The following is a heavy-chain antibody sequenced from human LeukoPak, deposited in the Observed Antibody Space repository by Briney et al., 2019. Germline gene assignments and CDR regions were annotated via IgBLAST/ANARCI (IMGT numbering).Heavy chain of an antibody. CDR1: GGSVSDYY. V-gene: IGHV4-59*02. J-gene: IGHJ4*02. CDR3: ASRKLGNDY. CDR2: IYYTGST. Sequence: SETLSLTCTISGGSVSDYYWSWIRQSPGKGLEWIGYIYYTGSTTYNPSLEGRVTISADTSKNQFSLKLSSVTAADTAVYYCASRKLGNDYWGQGTLVTVSS. D-gene: IGHD7-27*01.